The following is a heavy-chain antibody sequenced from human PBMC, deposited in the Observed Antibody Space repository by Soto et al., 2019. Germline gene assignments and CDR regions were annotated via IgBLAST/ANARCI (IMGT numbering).Heavy chain of an antibody. CDR2: ITPGSGGT. V-gene: IGHV1-46*01. CDR3: ATEFVVHSRRAHYFDY. Sequence: QVQLVQSGAEVKKPGASVRLSCKTSTYTFTTYYMHWVRQAPGHVLEWMGIITPGSGGTTYALKCQDRVTMTRDTSTSTVYMDLNSLRSDDTAVYYCATEFVVHSRRAHYFDYWGQGTLVTFSS. D-gene: IGHD3-22*01. J-gene: IGHJ4*02. CDR1: TYTFTTYY.